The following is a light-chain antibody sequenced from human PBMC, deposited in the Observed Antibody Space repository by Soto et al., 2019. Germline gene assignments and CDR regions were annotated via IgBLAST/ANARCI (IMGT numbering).Light chain of an antibody. CDR3: DQYMSSVT. CDR2: GAS. CDR1: QSVDTTF. J-gene: IGKJ1*01. V-gene: IGKV3-20*01. Sequence: ETVLTQSPGSLSLSPGQRATLSCRASQSVDTTFFAWYQKKPGQAPRLLISGASKRATGSPDRFSGSGSGTDFTRIIGTLELEDFAVYYCDQYMSSVTFGQGTKVEIK.